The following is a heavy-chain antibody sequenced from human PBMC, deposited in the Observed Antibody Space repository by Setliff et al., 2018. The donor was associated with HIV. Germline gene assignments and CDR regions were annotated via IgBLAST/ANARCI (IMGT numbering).Heavy chain of an antibody. V-gene: IGHV3-7*01. CDR1: GFTFSSHW. D-gene: IGHD2-8*01. CDR3: ARPYTVWVYGLDV. CDR2: MRPDGSGK. J-gene: IGHJ6*02. Sequence: GGSLRLSCAASGFTFSSHWMGWVRQAAGKGLEWVADMRPDGSGKYYLASVKDRFTITRDNAKNSVDLQMNSLRVEDTAVYYCARPYTVWVYGLDVWGQGTTVTVSS.